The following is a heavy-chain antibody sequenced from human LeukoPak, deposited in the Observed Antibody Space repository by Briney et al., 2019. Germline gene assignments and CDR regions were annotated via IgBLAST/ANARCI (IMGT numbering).Heavy chain of an antibody. CDR1: GGSISSSSYY. Sequence: SETLSLTCTVSGGSISSSSYYWGWIRQPPGKGLEWIGSVYYSGGTYSNPSLKSRVPISADTSKNQFSLKQSSVTAADTALYYCARCITGTTVFYYCYYMDVWGKRTTVTVSS. CDR2: VYYSGGT. V-gene: IGHV4-39*07. J-gene: IGHJ6*03. D-gene: IGHD1-7*01. CDR3: ARCITGTTVFYYCYYMDV.